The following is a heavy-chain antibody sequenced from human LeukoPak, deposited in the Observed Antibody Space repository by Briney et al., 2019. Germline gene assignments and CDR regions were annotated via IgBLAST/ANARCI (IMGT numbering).Heavy chain of an antibody. J-gene: IGHJ4*02. Sequence: GGSLRLSCAASGFTFSSNYMSWVRQAPGKGLEWVSVFYSGGSTYYADSVKGRFTISRDNSKNTLYLQMNSLRAEDTAVYYCARIGCSSTSCPDYFDYWGQGTLVTVSS. CDR1: GFTFSSNY. CDR2: FYSGGST. D-gene: IGHD2-2*01. V-gene: IGHV3-53*01. CDR3: ARIGCSSTSCPDYFDY.